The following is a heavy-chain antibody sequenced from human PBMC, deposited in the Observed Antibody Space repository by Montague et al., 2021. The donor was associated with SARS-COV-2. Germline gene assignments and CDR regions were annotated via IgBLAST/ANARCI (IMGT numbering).Heavy chain of an antibody. CDR2: IKRDGSEK. J-gene: IGHJ4*02. CDR3: ARGYDSSGYQY. D-gene: IGHD3-22*01. CDR1: GFTFSTFW. Sequence: SLRLSCAASGFTFSTFWMTRVRQVPGKGLEWVANIKRDGSEKYYVDSVKGRFTISRDNAKNSLYLQLDSLRAEDTAVYYCARGYDSSGYQYWGQGTLVTVSS. V-gene: IGHV3-7*05.